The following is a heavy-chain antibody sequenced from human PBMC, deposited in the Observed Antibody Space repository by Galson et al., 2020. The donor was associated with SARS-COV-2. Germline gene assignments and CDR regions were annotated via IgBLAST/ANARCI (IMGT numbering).Heavy chain of an antibody. D-gene: IGHD3-10*01. CDR1: GFTFSSYG. Sequence: GESLKISCAASGFTFSSYGMHWVRQAPGKGLEWVAVISYDGSNKYYADPVKGRFTISRDNSKNTLYLQMNSLRAEDTAVYYCARGSPVLLWFGESFDYWGQGTLVTVSS. CDR2: ISYDGSNK. J-gene: IGHJ4*02. CDR3: ARGSPVLLWFGESFDY. V-gene: IGHV3-30*19.